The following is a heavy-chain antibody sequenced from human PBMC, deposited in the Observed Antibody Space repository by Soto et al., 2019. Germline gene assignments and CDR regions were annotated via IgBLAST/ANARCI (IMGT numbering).Heavy chain of an antibody. D-gene: IGHD1-7*01. CDR3: AKAGPNWNYVLDAFDI. CDR1: GFTVSNNY. J-gene: IGHJ3*02. CDR2: IYSGGYT. Sequence: GGSLRLSCAVSGFTVSNNYMSWVRQAPGKGLEGVSVIYSGGYTAYGDSVKGRFTISRDNSKNTLYLQMNSLRAEDTAVYYCAKAGPNWNYVLDAFDIWGQGTMVTVSS. V-gene: IGHV3-53*01.